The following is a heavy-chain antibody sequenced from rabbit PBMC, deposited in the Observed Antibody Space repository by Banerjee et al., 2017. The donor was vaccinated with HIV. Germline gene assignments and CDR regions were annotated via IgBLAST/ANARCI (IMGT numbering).Heavy chain of an antibody. Sequence: QSLEESGGDLVKPGASLTLTCTASGFTISSSYYMCWVRQAPGKGLEWIGCIYAGSGSTWYASWAKDRFTISKTSSTTVTLQMTSLTAADTATYFCARSTSGYDIGDLWGPGTLVTVS. V-gene: IGHV1S40*01. J-gene: IGHJ4*01. CDR2: IYAGSGST. CDR3: ARSTSGYDIGDL. D-gene: IGHD1-1*01. CDR1: GFTISSSYY.